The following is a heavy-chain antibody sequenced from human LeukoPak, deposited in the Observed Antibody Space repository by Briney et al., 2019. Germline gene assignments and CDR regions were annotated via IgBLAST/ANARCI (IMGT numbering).Heavy chain of an antibody. CDR2: INHSGST. J-gene: IGHJ5*02. CDR3: ARDYYYAAFDP. CDR1: GGSFSGYY. D-gene: IGHD3-10*01. Sequence: TPSETLSLTCAVYGGSFSGYYWSWIRQPPGKGLEWIGEINHSGSTNYNPSLKSRVTISVDTSKNQFSLKLSSVTAADTAVYYCARDYYYAAFDPWGQGTLVTVSS. V-gene: IGHV4-34*01.